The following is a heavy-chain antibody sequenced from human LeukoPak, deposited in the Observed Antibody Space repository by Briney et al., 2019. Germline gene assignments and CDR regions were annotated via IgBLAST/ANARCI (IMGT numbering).Heavy chain of an antibody. V-gene: IGHV1-8*03. D-gene: IGHD2-2*01. CDR1: GYTFTSYD. Sequence: ASVKVSCKASGYTFTSYDINWVRQATGQGLEWMGWMNPNSGNTGYAQKFQGRVTITRNTSISTAYMELSSLRSEDTAVYYCARTRLGYCSSTSCPFDYWGQGTLVTVSS. CDR3: ARTRLGYCSSTSCPFDY. J-gene: IGHJ4*02. CDR2: MNPNSGNT.